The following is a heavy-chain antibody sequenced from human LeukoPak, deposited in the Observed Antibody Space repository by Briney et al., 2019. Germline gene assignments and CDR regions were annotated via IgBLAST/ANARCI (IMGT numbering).Heavy chain of an antibody. CDR3: AGRGSGSYFDY. CDR2: ISGSGGST. D-gene: IGHD3-10*01. CDR1: GFTFNTYG. Sequence: GGSLRLSCAASGFTFNTYGMSWVRQAPGKGLEWVSAISGSGGSTYYADSVKGRFTISRDNSKNTLYLQMNSLRAEDTAVYYCAGRGSGSYFDYWGQGTLVTVSS. J-gene: IGHJ4*02. V-gene: IGHV3-23*01.